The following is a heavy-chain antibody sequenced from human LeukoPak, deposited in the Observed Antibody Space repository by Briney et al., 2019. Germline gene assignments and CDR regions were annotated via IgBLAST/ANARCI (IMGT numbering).Heavy chain of an antibody. CDR2: INPNGGGT. CDR3: ARVVISSDAFDI. V-gene: IGHV1-2*02. J-gene: IGHJ3*02. D-gene: IGHD3-22*01. CDR1: GYTFTGYY. Sequence: GASVKVSCKASGYTFTGYYLHWVRQAPGQGLEWMGWINPNGGGTNYEQKFQGRVTMTRDTSISTVYMELSRLRSDDTAVYYCARVVISSDAFDIWGQGTMVTVSS.